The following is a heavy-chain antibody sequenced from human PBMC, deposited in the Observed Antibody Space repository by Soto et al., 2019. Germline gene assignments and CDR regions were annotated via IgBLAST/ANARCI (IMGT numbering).Heavy chain of an antibody. CDR3: ARHDVEMATISVPDY. CDR2: IYPGDSDT. CDR1: GYSFTSYW. J-gene: IGHJ4*02. D-gene: IGHD5-12*01. Sequence: PGESLKISCKGSGYSFTSYWIGWVRQMPGKGLEWMGIIYPGDSDTRYSPSFQGQVTISADKSISTAYLQWSSLKASDTAMYYCARHDVEMATISVPDYWGQGTLVTVLL. V-gene: IGHV5-51*01.